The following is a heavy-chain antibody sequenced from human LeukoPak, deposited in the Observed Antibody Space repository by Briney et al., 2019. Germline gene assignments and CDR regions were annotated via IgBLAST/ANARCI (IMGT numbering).Heavy chain of an antibody. V-gene: IGHV4-39*07. J-gene: IGHJ5*02. CDR1: GGSISSSSYY. D-gene: IGHD1-7*01. CDR3: AETNTQDWFDP. Sequence: PSETLSLTWSVFGGSISSSSYYWGWIRQSPGKGLEWIASIYHDGNTFYNPSLKSRVAISVDTAKSQVSLRLRSVTAADTAVYYCAETNTQDWFDPWGQGTLVTVSS. CDR2: IYHDGNT.